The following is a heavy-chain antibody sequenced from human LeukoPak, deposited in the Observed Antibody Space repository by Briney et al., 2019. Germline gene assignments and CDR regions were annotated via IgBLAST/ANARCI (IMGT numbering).Heavy chain of an antibody. Sequence: PSETLSLTCTVSGGSISGYYWSWVRQSPEKGLESIGFIYSTGSTYYNPSLKSRVTISVDTSKNQFSLKLSSVTAADTAVYYCARVRAAGGSYEYFDYWGQGTLVTVSS. CDR2: IYSTGST. CDR1: GGSISGYY. CDR3: ARVRAAGGSYEYFDY. J-gene: IGHJ4*02. D-gene: IGHD1-26*01. V-gene: IGHV4-4*08.